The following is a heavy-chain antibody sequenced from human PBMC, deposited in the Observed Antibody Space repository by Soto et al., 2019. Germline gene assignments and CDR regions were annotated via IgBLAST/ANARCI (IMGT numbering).Heavy chain of an antibody. CDR1: GFSLSSTRMA. V-gene: IGHV2-5*02. CDR3: AHIVVAGLGYYFDY. D-gene: IGHD6-19*01. CDR2: IYCDDDK. Sequence: QITLKESGPTLVKPTQTLTLTCTFSGFSLSSTRMAVGWIRQPPGRALEWLALIYCDDDKRYSPFLKSSLTITKETSRNQVVLTMSNMEPVDTATYYCAHIVVAGLGYYFDYWGQGTLVTFSS. J-gene: IGHJ4*02.